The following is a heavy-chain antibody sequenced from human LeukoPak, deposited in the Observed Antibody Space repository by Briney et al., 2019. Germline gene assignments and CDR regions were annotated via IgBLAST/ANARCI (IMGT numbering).Heavy chain of an antibody. CDR1: VYTFTIYG. CDR3: AREEHSGGSSPNDY. V-gene: IGHV1-18*01. D-gene: IGHD2-15*01. J-gene: IGHJ4*02. CDR2: ISAYNGNT. Sequence: ASVKVSCKASVYTFTIYGISWVRQAPGQGLEWMGWISAYNGNTNYAQKLQGRVTMTTDTSTSTAYMELRSLRSDDTAVYYCAREEHSGGSSPNDYWGQGTLVTVSS.